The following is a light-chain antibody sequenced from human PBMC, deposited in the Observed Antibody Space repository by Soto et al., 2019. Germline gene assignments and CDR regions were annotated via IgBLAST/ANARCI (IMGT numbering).Light chain of an antibody. J-gene: IGKJ1*01. CDR2: KAS. CDR1: QSISAW. Sequence: DIKMTQSPSTLSASVGDRVSINCRASQSISAWLAWYQQKPGKAPRLLIYKASTLEIGVPSRFSGSGSGTEFTLTISSLQPDDVAIYYCQQYNDYSWTFGQGTKVDNK. V-gene: IGKV1-5*03. CDR3: QQYNDYSWT.